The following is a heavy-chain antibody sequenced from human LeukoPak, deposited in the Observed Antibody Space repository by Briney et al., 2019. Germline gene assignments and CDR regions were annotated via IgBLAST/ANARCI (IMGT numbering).Heavy chain of an antibody. D-gene: IGHD3-10*01. Sequence: ASVKVSCKASGYTFTGYYMHWVRQAPGQGLEWMGWINPNSGGTNYAQKFQGRVTMTRDTSISTAYTELSRLRSDDTAVYYCASGSHITMVRGVPFDYWGQGTLVTVSS. J-gene: IGHJ4*02. CDR1: GYTFTGYY. CDR2: INPNSGGT. CDR3: ASGSHITMVRGVPFDY. V-gene: IGHV1-2*02.